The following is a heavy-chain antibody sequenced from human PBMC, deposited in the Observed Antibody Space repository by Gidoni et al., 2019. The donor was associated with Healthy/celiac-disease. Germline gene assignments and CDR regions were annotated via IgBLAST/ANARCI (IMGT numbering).Heavy chain of an antibody. D-gene: IGHD6-19*01. CDR1: GFTFSSYG. J-gene: IGHJ6*02. CDR2: IWYDGSNK. V-gene: IGHV3-33*01. CDR3: ARDLEVAGTSYYYYYGMDV. Sequence: QVQLVESGGGVVQPGRSLRLSCAASGFTFSSYGMHWVRQAPGKGLEWVAVIWYDGSNKYYADSVKGRFTISRDNSKNTLYLQMNSLRAEDTAVYYCARDLEVAGTSYYYYYGMDVWGQGTTVTVSS.